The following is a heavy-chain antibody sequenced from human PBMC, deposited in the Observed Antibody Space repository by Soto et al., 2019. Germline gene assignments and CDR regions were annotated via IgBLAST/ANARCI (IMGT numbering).Heavy chain of an antibody. V-gene: IGHV1-2*02. J-gene: IGHJ6*02. CDR2: INPNSGGT. CDR1: GYTFTGYY. D-gene: IGHD1-1*01. Sequence: ASVKVSCKASGYTFTGYYMHWVRQAPGQGLEWMGWINPNSGGTNYAQKFQGRVTMTRDTSISTAYMELNSLRVEDTATYYCAGALENPYFYYGLNVWGQGTTVTVSS. CDR3: AGALENPYFYYGLNV.